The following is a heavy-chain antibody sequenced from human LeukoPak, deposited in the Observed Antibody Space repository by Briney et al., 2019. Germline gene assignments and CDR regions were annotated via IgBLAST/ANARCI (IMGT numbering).Heavy chain of an antibody. D-gene: IGHD6-19*01. CDR1: GGSFSGYY. J-gene: IGHJ4*02. CDR2: INRSGST. CDR3: ARGRWLVFDY. V-gene: IGHV4-34*01. Sequence: KPSETLSLTCAVYGGSFSGYYWSWIRQPPGKGLEWIGEINRSGSTNYNPSLKSRVTISVDTSKNQFSLKLSSVTAADTAVYYCARGRWLVFDYWGQGTLVTVSS.